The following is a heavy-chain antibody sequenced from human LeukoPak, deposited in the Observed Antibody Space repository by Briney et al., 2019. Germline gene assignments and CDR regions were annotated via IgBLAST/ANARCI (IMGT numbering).Heavy chain of an antibody. J-gene: IGHJ4*02. CDR3: AKARSSTVTTSFDY. CDR1: GFTFSSYV. D-gene: IGHD4-17*01. CDR2: ISGSGGST. V-gene: IGHV3-23*01. Sequence: GGSLRLSCAASGFTFSSYVMSWVRRAPGKGLEWVSVISGSGGSTYYADSVKGRFTVSRDNSKNTLYLQMNSLRAEDTAVYYCAKARSSTVTTSFDYWGQGTLVTVSS.